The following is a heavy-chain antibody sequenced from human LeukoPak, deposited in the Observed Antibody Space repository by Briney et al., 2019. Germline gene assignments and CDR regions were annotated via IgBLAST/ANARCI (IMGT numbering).Heavy chain of an antibody. D-gene: IGHD6-13*01. CDR1: GYTFTGYY. CDR2: INPNSGGT. Sequence: ASVKVSCKASGYTFTGYYMHWVRQAPGQGLEWMGWINPNSGGTNYAQKFQGRVTMTRDTSISTAYMELSSLRSHDTAVYHCARVQQQLFFDYYYGMDVWGQGTTVTVSS. CDR3: ARVQQQLFFDYYYGMDV. J-gene: IGHJ6*02. V-gene: IGHV1-2*02.